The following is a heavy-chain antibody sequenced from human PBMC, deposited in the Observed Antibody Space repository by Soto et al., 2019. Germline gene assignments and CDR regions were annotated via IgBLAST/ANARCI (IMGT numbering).Heavy chain of an antibody. J-gene: IGHJ6*02. CDR1: GFTFSSYA. Sequence: PGGSLRLSCAASGFTFSSYAMSWVRQAPGKGLEWVSAISGSGGSTYYADSVKGRFTISRDNSKNTLYLQMNSLRAEDTAVYYCARDRAVTTEAYYYYGMDVWGQGTTVTVSS. CDR3: ARDRAVTTEAYYYYGMDV. CDR2: ISGSGGST. D-gene: IGHD4-17*01. V-gene: IGHV3-23*01.